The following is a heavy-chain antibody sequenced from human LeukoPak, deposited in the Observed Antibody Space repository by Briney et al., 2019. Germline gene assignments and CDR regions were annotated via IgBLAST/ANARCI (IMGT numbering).Heavy chain of an antibody. CDR1: GYTFTSYY. J-gene: IGHJ4*02. D-gene: IGHD1-26*01. CDR2: ISAYNGNT. Sequence: GASVKVSCKASGYTFTSYYIHWVRQAPGQGLEWMGWISAYNGNTNYAQKLQGRVTMTTDTSTSTAYMELRSLRSDDTAVYYCARIHEWELSTHFDYWGQGTLVTVSS. V-gene: IGHV1-18*04. CDR3: ARIHEWELSTHFDY.